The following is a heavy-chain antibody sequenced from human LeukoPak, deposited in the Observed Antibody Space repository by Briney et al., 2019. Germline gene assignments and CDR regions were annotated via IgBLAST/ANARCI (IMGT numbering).Heavy chain of an antibody. Sequence: GGSLRLSCAASGFIVNQNYISWVRQAPGKGLEWVSVISGSGDNTYYADSVKGRFTISRDNSKNMLYLQMNSLRAEDTAVYYCAKWKYSNSGIDDYWGQGTLVTVSS. CDR2: ISGSGDNT. D-gene: IGHD6-6*01. V-gene: IGHV3-23*01. CDR3: AKWKYSNSGIDDY. CDR1: GFIVNQNY. J-gene: IGHJ4*02.